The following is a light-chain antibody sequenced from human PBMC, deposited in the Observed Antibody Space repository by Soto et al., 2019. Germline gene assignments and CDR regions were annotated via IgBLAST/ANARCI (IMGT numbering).Light chain of an antibody. CDR1: SSDVGGYNY. V-gene: IGLV2-14*01. CDR3: NSYTSSTTWV. Sequence: QSALTQPASVSGSPGQSITVSCTGTSSDVGGYNYVSWYQQHPGKAPKLIIYEVSNRPSGVSSRFSGSKSGNTASLTISGLQAEDEADYYCNSYTSSTTWVFGGGTKVTVL. J-gene: IGLJ3*02. CDR2: EVS.